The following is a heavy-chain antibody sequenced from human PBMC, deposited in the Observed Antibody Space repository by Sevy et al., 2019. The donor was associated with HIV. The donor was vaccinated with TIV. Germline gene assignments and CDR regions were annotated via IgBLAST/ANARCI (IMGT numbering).Heavy chain of an antibody. CDR1: GLTPSTYG. J-gene: IGHJ4*02. D-gene: IGHD4-17*01. CDR3: ARDPRIYGDYLLAYFDY. Sequence: EGSLRLSCAASGLTPSTYGIHWVRQAPGKELEWVAVIGYDGNNKFYADSVKGRFTISRDDSKNTVFLQMDSLRAEDTAVYYCARDPRIYGDYLLAYFDYWGQGTLVTVSS. CDR2: IGYDGNNK. V-gene: IGHV3-33*01.